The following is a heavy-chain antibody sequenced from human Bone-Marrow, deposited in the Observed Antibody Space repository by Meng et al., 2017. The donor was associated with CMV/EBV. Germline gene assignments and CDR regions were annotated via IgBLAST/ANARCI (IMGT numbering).Heavy chain of an antibody. J-gene: IGHJ4*02. D-gene: IGHD6-6*01. CDR1: GGTFSSYA. V-gene: IGHV1-2*02. CDR2: IIPNNGDT. CDR3: VRDFFNLVDY. Sequence: ASVKVSCKASGGTFSSYAISWVRQAPGQGLEWMGGIIPNNGDTKFAQRFQGRVTLTRDTSITTAYLEMNNLTLDDTAIYYCVRDFFNLVDYWGQGTRVTGSS.